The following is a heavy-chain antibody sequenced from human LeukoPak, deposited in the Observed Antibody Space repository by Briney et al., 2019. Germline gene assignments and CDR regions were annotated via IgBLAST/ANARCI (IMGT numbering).Heavy chain of an antibody. CDR3: AKRGVVIRVILVGFHKEAYYFDS. V-gene: IGHV3-23*01. Sequence: GGPLRLSCAVSGITLSNYGMSWVRQAPGKGLEWVAGISDSGGRTNYADSVKGRFTISRDNPKNTLYLQMNSLRAEDTAVYFCAKRGVVIRVILVGFHKEAYYFDSWGQGALVTVS. CDR1: GITLSNYG. D-gene: IGHD3-22*01. CDR2: ISDSGGRT. J-gene: IGHJ4*02.